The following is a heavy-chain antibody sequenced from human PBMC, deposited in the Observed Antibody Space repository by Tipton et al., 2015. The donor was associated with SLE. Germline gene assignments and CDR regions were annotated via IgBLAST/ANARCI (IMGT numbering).Heavy chain of an antibody. V-gene: IGHV4-61*01. CDR3: ARAVTTRTWDSDYFDY. J-gene: IGHJ4*02. CDR1: GGSVSSGSYY. D-gene: IGHD4-17*01. CDR2: IYYSGST. Sequence: TLSLTCTVSGGSVSSGSYYWSWIRQPPGKGLEWIGYIYYSGSTDYNPSLKSRVTISVDTSKNQFSLKLSSVTAADTAVYYCARAVTTRTWDSDYFDYWGQGTLVTVSS.